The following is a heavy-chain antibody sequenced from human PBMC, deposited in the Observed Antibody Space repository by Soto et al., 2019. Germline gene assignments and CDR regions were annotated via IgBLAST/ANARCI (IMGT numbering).Heavy chain of an antibody. Sequence: EVQLLESGGGLVQPGGSLRLSCAASGFTFSNYAMSWVRQAPGKGLKWVSTISETGGGTYYADSVKGRFTVSRDNSKNTLYLQMNSLRAEDTALYFCAKGGRRRGSYPPLDYWGQGSLVTVSS. J-gene: IGHJ4*02. V-gene: IGHV3-23*01. CDR1: GFTFSNYA. CDR3: AKGGRRRGSYPPLDY. D-gene: IGHD1-26*01. CDR2: ISETGGGT.